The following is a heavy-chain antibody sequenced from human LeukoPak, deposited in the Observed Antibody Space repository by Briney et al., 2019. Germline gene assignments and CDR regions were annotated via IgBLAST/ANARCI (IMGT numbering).Heavy chain of an antibody. CDR3: ARDTGGGYSCYDC. V-gene: IGHV3-23*01. Sequence: PGGSLRLSCAASGYIFNNYAVSWVRRAPGKGLEWVSAISGTGTTYYADSVRGRFTISRDNSKNTGYLQMNSLRAEDTAVYYCARDTGGGYSCYDCWGQGTPVTVSS. CDR2: ISGTGTT. CDR1: GYIFNNYA. D-gene: IGHD5-18*01. J-gene: IGHJ4*02.